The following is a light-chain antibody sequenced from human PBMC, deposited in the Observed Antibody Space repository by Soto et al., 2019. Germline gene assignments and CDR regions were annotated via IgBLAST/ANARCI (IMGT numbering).Light chain of an antibody. CDR2: WAS. J-gene: IGKJ1*01. Sequence: DMVMTQSPDSLAVSLGERATINCKSSQSVLYSSNNKNYLAWYQQKPGQPPKLLIYWASTRESGVPDRFSGSGSGTDFTLTISSLQAEDVAVYYCQQYYSTPRTFGQGSKVDVK. CDR1: QSVLYSSNNKNY. CDR3: QQYYSTPRT. V-gene: IGKV4-1*01.